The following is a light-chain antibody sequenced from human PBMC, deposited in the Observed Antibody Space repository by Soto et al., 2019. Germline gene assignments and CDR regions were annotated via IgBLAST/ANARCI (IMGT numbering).Light chain of an antibody. CDR2: GAS. V-gene: IGKV3-11*01. Sequence: EIVVPKSTGPLSLSPGERSTLSCMASQDFSSKFLAWYQQKPGQAPRFLIYGASNRATGIPARFSGSGSGTDFTLTISCLEPEDFAVYYCQQRSNWPRPFGQVTRLEIK. CDR3: QQRSNWPRP. J-gene: IGKJ5*01. CDR1: QDFSSKF.